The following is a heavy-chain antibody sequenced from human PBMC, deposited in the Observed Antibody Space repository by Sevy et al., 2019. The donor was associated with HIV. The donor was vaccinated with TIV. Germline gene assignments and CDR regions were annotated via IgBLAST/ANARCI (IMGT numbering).Heavy chain of an antibody. Sequence: SETLSLTCTVSGGSISSGSYYWSWIRQPAGKGLEWIGRIYTSGSTNYNPSLKSRVTISVDTSKNQFSLKLSSVTATDTAVYYCAREKLNVLVVAATGDWAFDYWGQGTLVTVSS. D-gene: IGHD2-15*01. CDR2: IYTSGST. J-gene: IGHJ4*02. CDR3: AREKLNVLVVAATGDWAFDY. V-gene: IGHV4-61*02. CDR1: GGSISSGSYY.